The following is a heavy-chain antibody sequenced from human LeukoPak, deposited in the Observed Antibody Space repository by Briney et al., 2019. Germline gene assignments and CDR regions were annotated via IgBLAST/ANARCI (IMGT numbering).Heavy chain of an antibody. CDR1: GGSFSGYY. CDR2: INHSGST. CDR3: ARGPVAGNFDY. D-gene: IGHD6-19*01. V-gene: IGHV4-34*01. Sequence: SETLSLTCAVYGGSFSGYYWSWIRQPPGKGLEWIGEINHSGSTNYNPSLKSRVTISVDTSKDQFSLKLSSVTAADTAVYYCARGPVAGNFDYWGQGTLVTVSS. J-gene: IGHJ4*02.